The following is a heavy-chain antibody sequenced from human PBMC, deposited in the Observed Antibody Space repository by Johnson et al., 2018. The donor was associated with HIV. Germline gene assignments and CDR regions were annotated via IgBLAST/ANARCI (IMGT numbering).Heavy chain of an antibody. D-gene: IGHD6-6*01. CDR2: LSSDGNNK. J-gene: IGHJ3*01. Sequence: QVQLVESGGDVVQPGRSLRLSCAASGFTVSRNYMSWVRQAPGKGLDWVAVLSSDGNNKYYRDSVKGRFTISRDNSKNTLYLQINSLRVEDTAVYYCARDQGVWAARPEDACEVWGQGTMVTVSS. CDR1: GFTVSRNY. CDR3: ARDQGVWAARPEDACEV. V-gene: IGHV3-30*10.